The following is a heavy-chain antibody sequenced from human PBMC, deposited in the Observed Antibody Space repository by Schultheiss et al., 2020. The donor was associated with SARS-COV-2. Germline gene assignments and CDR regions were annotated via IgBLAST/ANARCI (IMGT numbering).Heavy chain of an antibody. V-gene: IGHV3-33*08. Sequence: GGSLRLSCAASGFTFSSYSMNWVRQAPGKGLEWVAVIWYDGSNKYYADSVKGRFTISRDNSKNTLYLQMNSLRAEDTAVYYCARNPYDSSGYYYYWGQGTLVTVSS. CDR1: GFTFSSYS. J-gene: IGHJ4*02. CDR2: IWYDGSNK. CDR3: ARNPYDSSGYYYY. D-gene: IGHD3-22*01.